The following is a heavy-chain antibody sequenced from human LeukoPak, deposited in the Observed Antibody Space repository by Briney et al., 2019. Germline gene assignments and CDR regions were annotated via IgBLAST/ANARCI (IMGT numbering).Heavy chain of an antibody. CDR3: AKVPPGGYGDSSPDY. Sequence: PGGSLRLSCAASGFTFSSYGMHWVRQAPGKGLEWVAVISYDGSNKYYADSVKGRFTISRDNSKNTLYLQMNSLRAEDTAVYYCAKVPPGGYGDSSPDYWGQGTLVTVSS. CDR1: GFTFSSYG. CDR2: ISYDGSNK. J-gene: IGHJ4*02. D-gene: IGHD4-17*01. V-gene: IGHV3-30*18.